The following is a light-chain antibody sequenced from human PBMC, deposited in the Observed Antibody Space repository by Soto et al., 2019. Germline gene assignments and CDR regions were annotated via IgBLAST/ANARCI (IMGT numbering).Light chain of an antibody. V-gene: IGKV4-1*01. CDR1: QSVLYSSNNKNF. CDR2: WAS. Sequence: DIVMSQSPDSLSVSLGERATINCKSSQSVLYSSNNKNFLAWYQKKPGHPPKLLFYWASTRESGVPDRFRGSGSGTDFTLTISSLQAEDVAVYYCQQYHSSPLTFGGGTKVDIK. J-gene: IGKJ4*01. CDR3: QQYHSSPLT.